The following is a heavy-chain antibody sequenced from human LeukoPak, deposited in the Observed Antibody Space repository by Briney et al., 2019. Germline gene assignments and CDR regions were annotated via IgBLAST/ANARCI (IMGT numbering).Heavy chain of an antibody. V-gene: IGHV4-59*01. J-gene: IGHJ4*02. D-gene: IGHD2-21*01. CDR2: IYYSGST. CDR1: GGSISSYY. CDR3: ARERLFSFDY. Sequence: SETLSLTCTVSGGSISSYYWSWIRQPPGKGLEWIGYIYYSGSTNYNPSLKSRVTMSVDTSKNQFSLKLSSVTAADTAVYYCARERLFSFDYWGQGTLVTVSS.